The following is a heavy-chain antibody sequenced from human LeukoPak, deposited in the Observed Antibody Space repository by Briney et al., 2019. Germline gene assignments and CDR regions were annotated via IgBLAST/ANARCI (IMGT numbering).Heavy chain of an antibody. CDR1: GFTFSDAW. V-gene: IGHV3-15*01. CDR2: IKSTTDGATT. Sequence: PGGSLRLSCAASGFTFSDAWMNWVRQDPGKGLEWVGRIKSTTDGATTDYAGPVQGRFTISRSDSENTLYVQMNSLKAEDTAVYYCTTIRYGGYIGSWGQGTLVTVSS. D-gene: IGHD1-26*01. J-gene: IGHJ4*02. CDR3: TTIRYGGYIGS.